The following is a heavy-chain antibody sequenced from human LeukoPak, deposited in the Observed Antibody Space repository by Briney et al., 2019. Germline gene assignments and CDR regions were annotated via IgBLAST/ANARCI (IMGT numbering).Heavy chain of an antibody. J-gene: IGHJ3*02. V-gene: IGHV1-2*02. CDR3: ARETGTSSRAFDI. CDR2: INPNSGGT. D-gene: IGHD1/OR15-1a*01. Sequence: ASVKVSCKASGYTFTGYYMHWVRQAPGQGLEWMGWINPNSGGTNYAQKFQGRATMTRDTSISTAYMELSRLRSDDTAVYYCARETGTSSRAFDIWGQGTMVTVSS. CDR1: GYTFTGYY.